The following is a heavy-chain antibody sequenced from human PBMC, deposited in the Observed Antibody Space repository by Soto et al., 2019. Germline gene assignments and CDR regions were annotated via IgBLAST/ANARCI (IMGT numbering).Heavy chain of an antibody. Sequence: TLSLTCAVSGDSVSSNSAVWNWIRQSPSRGLEWLGRTYYRSKWYNDYAVSVKSRITINPDTSKNHVSLQLNAVTPEDTAVYYCVRSSNWSFDSWGQGTLVTVSS. J-gene: IGHJ4*02. CDR2: TYYRSKWYN. CDR1: GDSVSSNSAV. CDR3: VRSSNWSFDS. D-gene: IGHD6-13*01. V-gene: IGHV6-1*01.